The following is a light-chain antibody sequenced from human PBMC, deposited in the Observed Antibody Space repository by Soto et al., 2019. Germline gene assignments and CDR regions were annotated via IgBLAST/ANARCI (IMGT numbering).Light chain of an antibody. V-gene: IGKV1-27*01. CDR1: QGVRNY. Sequence: DIQMTQSQSSLSASVGDRVTITCRASQGVRNYLAWYPQKPRKVPKLLIYAASTLQSGVPSRFSGSGSGTDFTLTISSLQPEDVATYYCQRYNSVPQTFGQGTKVQI. J-gene: IGKJ1*01. CDR2: AAS. CDR3: QRYNSVPQT.